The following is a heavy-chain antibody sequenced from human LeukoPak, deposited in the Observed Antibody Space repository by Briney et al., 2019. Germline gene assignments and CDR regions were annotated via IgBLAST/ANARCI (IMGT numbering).Heavy chain of an antibody. V-gene: IGHV4-34*01. Sequence: PSETLSLTCAVYGGSFSGYYWSWIRQPPGKGLEWIGEINHSGSTNYNPSLKSRVTMSVDTSKNQFSLKLSSVTAADTAVYYCATLGPLGEVTGDAFDIWGQGTMVTVSS. J-gene: IGHJ3*02. CDR3: ATLGPLGEVTGDAFDI. D-gene: IGHD2-21*02. CDR1: GGSFSGYY. CDR2: INHSGST.